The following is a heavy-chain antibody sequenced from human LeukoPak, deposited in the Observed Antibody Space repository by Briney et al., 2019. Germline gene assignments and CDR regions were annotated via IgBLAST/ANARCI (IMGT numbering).Heavy chain of an antibody. J-gene: IGHJ6*03. Sequence: GGSLRLSCAASGFTVSSNYMNWVRQAPGKGLEWVSGIYSGVSTYYADSVKGRFTISRDNSKNTLYLQMNSLRAEDTDVYYCARELRIVDTTMFSYYYYYYMDVWGKGTTVTVSS. CDR1: GFTVSSNY. CDR3: ARELRIVDTTMFSYYYYYYMDV. CDR2: IYSGVST. D-gene: IGHD5-18*01. V-gene: IGHV3-53*01.